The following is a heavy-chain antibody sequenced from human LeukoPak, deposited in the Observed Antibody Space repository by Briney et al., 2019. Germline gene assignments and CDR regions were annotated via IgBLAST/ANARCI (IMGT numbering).Heavy chain of an antibody. D-gene: IGHD3-22*01. Sequence: MPSETLSLTCTVSGGSISSYYWSWIRQPAGKGLEWIGRIYTSGSTNYNPSLKSRVTMSVDTSKNQFSLKLSSVTAADTAVYYCARSPARDSSGHFDYWGQGTLVTVSS. CDR2: IYTSGST. V-gene: IGHV4-4*07. J-gene: IGHJ4*02. CDR3: ARSPARDSSGHFDY. CDR1: GGSISSYY.